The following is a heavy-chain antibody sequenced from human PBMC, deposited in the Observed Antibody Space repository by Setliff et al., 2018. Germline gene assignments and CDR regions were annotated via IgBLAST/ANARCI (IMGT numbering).Heavy chain of an antibody. J-gene: IGHJ5*02. D-gene: IGHD3-10*01. V-gene: IGHV1-2*02. CDR1: GFSFTDYL. Sequence: ASVKVSCKASGFSFTDYLMNWMRQAPEQGLEWMGRINLNTGNIFYAQEFQGRVTMTRDTSISTAYMDLSSLRSDDTAVYYCAVHYSSNREWFDPWGQGTLVTVSS. CDR3: AVHYSSNREWFDP. CDR2: INLNTGNI.